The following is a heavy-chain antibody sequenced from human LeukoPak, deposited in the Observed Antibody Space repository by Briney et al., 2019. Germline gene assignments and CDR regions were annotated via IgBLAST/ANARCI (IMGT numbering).Heavy chain of an antibody. CDR2: IGTSGGTA. V-gene: IGHV3-23*01. CDR1: GFTFSDYA. J-gene: IGHJ4*02. D-gene: IGHD3-10*01. Sequence: GGSLRLSCAASGFTFSDYAMSWVRQAPGKELEWVSAIGTSGGTAVYADSVKGRFTISRDNSRNTLYLQMNSLRAEDTAVYYCASRSGGYRHFDDWGQGTLVTVSS. CDR3: ASRSGGYRHFDD.